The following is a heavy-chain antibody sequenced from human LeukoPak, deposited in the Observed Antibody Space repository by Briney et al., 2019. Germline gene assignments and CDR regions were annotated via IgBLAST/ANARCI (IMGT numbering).Heavy chain of an antibody. CDR2: MTGPADTT. CDR1: GFNFNNFA. V-gene: IGHV3-23*01. J-gene: IGHJ4*02. Sequence: SGGSLRLSCAASGFNFNNFAMSWVRQAPGKGLEWLSAMTGPADTTYYAESVKGRFTISRDYSKSMVFLQMNSLRVEDTAIYYYAKGAEIDHWGQGTLVTVSS. CDR3: AKGAEIDH.